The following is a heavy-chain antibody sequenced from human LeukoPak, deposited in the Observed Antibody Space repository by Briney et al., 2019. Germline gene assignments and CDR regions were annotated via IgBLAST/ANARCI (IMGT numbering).Heavy chain of an antibody. CDR2: LYYSGST. CDR3: ASPPYSSGWYYFDY. D-gene: IGHD6-19*01. Sequence: AETLSLTCTVSGGSISSYYWSWIRQPPGKGLEWMGYLYYSGSTNYNPSLKSRVTISVDTSKNQFSLKLSSVTAADTAVYYCASPPYSSGWYYFDYWGQGTLVTVSS. J-gene: IGHJ4*02. V-gene: IGHV4-59*08. CDR1: GGSISSYY.